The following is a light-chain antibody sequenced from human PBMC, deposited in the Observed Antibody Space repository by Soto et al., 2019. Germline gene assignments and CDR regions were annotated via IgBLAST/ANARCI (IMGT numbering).Light chain of an antibody. CDR3: HQYGSSPAT. CDR1: QSVTSDY. V-gene: IGKV3-20*01. J-gene: IGKJ1*01. CDR2: GAS. Sequence: ETVLTQSPDTLCLSPGERATLSCRASQSVTSDYLAWYQQKAGQAPRLLIYGASSRATGIPDRFSGSGSGTDFTLTISRLEPEDFAVYYCHQYGSSPATFGQGTKVDI.